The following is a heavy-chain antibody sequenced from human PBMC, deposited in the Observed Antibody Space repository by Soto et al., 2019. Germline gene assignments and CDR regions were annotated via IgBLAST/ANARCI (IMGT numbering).Heavy chain of an antibody. V-gene: IGHV4-30-2*01. CDR2: IYHSGST. CDR1: GGSISSGGYS. CDR3: ARVPTP. Sequence: SETLSLTCAVSGGSISSGGYSWSWIRQPPGKGLEWIGYIYHSGSTYYHPSLKSRVTISVDRSKNQFSLKLSSVTAADTAVYYCARVPTPWGQGTLVTVS. J-gene: IGHJ5*02.